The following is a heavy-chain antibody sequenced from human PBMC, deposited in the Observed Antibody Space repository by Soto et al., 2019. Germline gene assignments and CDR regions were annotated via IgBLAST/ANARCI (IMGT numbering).Heavy chain of an antibody. Sequence: QVQVVQSGVEVRRPGSSVKVSCKASGDTFKNCVISWVRQAPGQGLEWMGGIIPLFGTTDFAQRFQGSITITTDESTTTAYMELSMLRSEDTATAYCAAELGCGKLSVVWGQGTTVIVSS. J-gene: IGHJ6*02. CDR2: IIPLFGTT. CDR3: AAELGCGKLSVV. D-gene: IGHD7-27*01. CDR1: GDTFKNCV. V-gene: IGHV1-69*01.